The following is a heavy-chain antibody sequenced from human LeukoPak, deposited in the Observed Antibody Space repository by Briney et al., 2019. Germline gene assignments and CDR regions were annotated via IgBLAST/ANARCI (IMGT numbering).Heavy chain of an antibody. CDR2: INGDGRST. V-gene: IGHV3-74*01. D-gene: IGHD3-10*01. J-gene: IGHJ5*02. Sequence: PPGGSLRLSCAASGFTFTSYWMHWVRHAPGKGLVWVSRINGDGRSTSYADSVKGRFTISRDNAKNTVYLQMNGLRVEDTAVYYCAKGGWFEYNWFDPWGQGTLVTVSS. CDR1: GFTFTSYW. CDR3: AKGGWFEYNWFDP.